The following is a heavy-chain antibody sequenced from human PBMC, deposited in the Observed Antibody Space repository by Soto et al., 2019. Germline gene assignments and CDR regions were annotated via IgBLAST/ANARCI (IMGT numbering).Heavy chain of an antibody. Sequence: GASVKASCKVSGYTLTEFSMHWVRQAPGKGLEWMGGFDREDGETIYAQNFQGRVIMTENTSTDTAYMELSSLRSEDTAIYYCATTYYSDSRSYPYYYGLDVWGQGTTVTVSS. V-gene: IGHV1-24*01. CDR3: ATTYYSDSRSYPYYYGLDV. J-gene: IGHJ6*02. D-gene: IGHD3-10*01. CDR2: FDREDGET. CDR1: GYTLTEFS.